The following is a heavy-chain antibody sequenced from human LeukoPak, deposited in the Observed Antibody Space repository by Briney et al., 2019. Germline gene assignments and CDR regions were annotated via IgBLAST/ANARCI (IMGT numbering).Heavy chain of an antibody. D-gene: IGHD3-10*01. J-gene: IGHJ5*02. V-gene: IGHV4-39*07. CDR3: ASLLWGSGRPAPNWFDP. CDR2: IYYSGNT. Sequence: SETLSLTCTVSGVSISSSNSYWGWIRQPPGKGLEWIGSIYYSGNTYYNASLKSQVSISIDTSKNQFSLRLTSVTAADTAVYYCASLLWGSGRPAPNWFDPWGQGTLVTVSS. CDR1: GVSISSSNSY.